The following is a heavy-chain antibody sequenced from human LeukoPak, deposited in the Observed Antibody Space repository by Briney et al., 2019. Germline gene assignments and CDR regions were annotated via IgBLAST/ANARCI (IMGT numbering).Heavy chain of an antibody. CDR2: ISAYNGNT. J-gene: IGHJ4*02. D-gene: IGHD3-22*01. V-gene: IGHV1-18*01. CDR1: GYTFTSYG. Sequence: ASVKFSCTASGYTFTSYGISWVRQAPGQGHEWMGWISAYNGNTNYAQKLQGRVTMTTDTSTSTAYMELRSLRSDDTAVYYCAREPPDYYDSSGYYFDYWGQGTLVTVSS. CDR3: AREPPDYYDSSGYYFDY.